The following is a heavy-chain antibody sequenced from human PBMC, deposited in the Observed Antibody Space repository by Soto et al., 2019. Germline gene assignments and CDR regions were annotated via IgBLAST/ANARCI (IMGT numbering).Heavy chain of an antibody. Sequence: GXSVKVSCKASDYTFTSYGISWVRQAPGQGLEWMGWISAYNGNTNYAQKLQGRVTMTTDTSTSTAYMELRSLRSDDTAVYYCAMCSTSCRLYYYYGMDVWGQGTTVTVYS. CDR2: ISAYNGNT. J-gene: IGHJ6*02. CDR3: AMCSTSCRLYYYYGMDV. V-gene: IGHV1-18*04. D-gene: IGHD2-2*01. CDR1: DYTFTSYG.